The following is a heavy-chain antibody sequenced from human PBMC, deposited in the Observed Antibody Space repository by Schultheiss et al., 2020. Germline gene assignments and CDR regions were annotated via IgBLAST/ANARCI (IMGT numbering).Heavy chain of an antibody. CDR2: INPNSGGT. CDR1: GYTFTGNY. D-gene: IGHD5-18*01. Sequence: ASVKVSCEASGYTFTGNYMHWVRQAPGQGLEWMGWINPNSGGTNYAQKFQGRVTMTRDTSISTAYMELSRLRSDDTAVYYCARSIVDTDAFDIWGQGTMVTVSS. J-gene: IGHJ3*02. CDR3: ARSIVDTDAFDI. V-gene: IGHV1-2*02.